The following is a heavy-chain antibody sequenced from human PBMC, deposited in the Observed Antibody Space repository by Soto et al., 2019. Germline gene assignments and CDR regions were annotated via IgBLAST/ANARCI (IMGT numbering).Heavy chain of an antibody. CDR3: ASPGRSPNDAFDI. Sequence: ASVKVSCKASGGTFSRYTISWVRQAPGQGLEWMGGIIPMFGTASYAQQFQGRVTITADKSTSTGYMELSSLRSEDTAVYYCASPGRSPNDAFDIWGQGTMVT. D-gene: IGHD6-6*01. V-gene: IGHV1-69*06. CDR2: IIPMFGTA. CDR1: GGTFSRYT. J-gene: IGHJ3*02.